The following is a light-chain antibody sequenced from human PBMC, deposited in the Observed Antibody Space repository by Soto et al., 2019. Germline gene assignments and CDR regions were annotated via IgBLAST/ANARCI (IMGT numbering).Light chain of an antibody. CDR1: QSVSSSF. CDR3: QQYGSSPWT. V-gene: IGKV3-20*01. Sequence: EILLTQSPGTLSLSPGERATLSCRASQSVSSSFLGWYQQKPGQAPRLLIYGASSRATGIPERLSGSGYGTDLTITISRMETEDFEVYYCQQYGSSPWTFGQGTKVDIK. J-gene: IGKJ1*01. CDR2: GAS.